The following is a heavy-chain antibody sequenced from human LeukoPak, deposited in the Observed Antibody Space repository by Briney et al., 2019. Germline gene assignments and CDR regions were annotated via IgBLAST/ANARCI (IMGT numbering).Heavy chain of an antibody. D-gene: IGHD2-2*02. J-gene: IGHJ6*02. CDR1: GFTFSSYA. V-gene: IGHV3-23*01. CDR3: AKDLGYCSSTSCYIVYYGMDV. CDR2: ISGSGVST. Sequence: GGSLRLSCAASGFTFSSYAMSWVRQAPGKGLEWVSAISGSGVSTYYADSVKGRFTISRDNPKNTLYLQMNSLRAEDTAVYYCAKDLGYCSSTSCYIVYYGMDVWGQGTTVTVSS.